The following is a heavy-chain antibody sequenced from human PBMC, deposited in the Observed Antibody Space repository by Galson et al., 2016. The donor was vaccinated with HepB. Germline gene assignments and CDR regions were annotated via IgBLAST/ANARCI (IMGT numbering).Heavy chain of an antibody. Sequence: SLRLSCAASGFSFSTSGMSWVRQTPGRGLEWVSGITGSGGTTRYADSVEGRFTISRDNSNNTLYLYMNSLRAGDTAVYYCGKHGGFDYWGQGALVTVSS. V-gene: IGHV3-23*01. CDR2: ITGSGGTT. CDR1: GFSFSTSG. J-gene: IGHJ4*02. CDR3: GKHGGFDY. D-gene: IGHD3-16*01.